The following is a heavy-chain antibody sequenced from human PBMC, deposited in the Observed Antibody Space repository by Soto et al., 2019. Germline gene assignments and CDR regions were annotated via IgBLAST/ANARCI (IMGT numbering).Heavy chain of an antibody. V-gene: IGHV1-18*01. CDR2: NNAYKGNT. D-gene: IGHD2-15*01. J-gene: IGHJ6*03. CDR1: GSTFTSSG. CDR3: GRAGGCSRGGCYSGVYQYYYMDV. Sequence: ASVKVSSTASGSTFTSSGLTKVRHPPGQGSERLGCNNAYKGNTPYAQKVSGSATMAADTSTRTAYMGLRSLRCDDTAVYYCGRAGGCSRGGCYSGVYQYYYMDVWGKGTTVTVSS.